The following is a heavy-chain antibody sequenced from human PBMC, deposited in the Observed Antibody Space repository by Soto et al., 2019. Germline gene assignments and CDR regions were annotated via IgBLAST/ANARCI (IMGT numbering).Heavy chain of an antibody. V-gene: IGHV4-59*12. J-gene: IGHJ4*02. CDR2: IYYTGTT. CDR1: GGSISSYY. D-gene: IGHD2-15*01. CDR3: ARGQVVAAQH. Sequence: SETLSLTCTVSGGSISSYYWSWIRQPPGKGLEWIGYIYYTGTTTYNPSFMGRAAISVDRSKNQFSLKLSSVTAADTAVYYCARGQVVAAQHWGQGTLVTVSS.